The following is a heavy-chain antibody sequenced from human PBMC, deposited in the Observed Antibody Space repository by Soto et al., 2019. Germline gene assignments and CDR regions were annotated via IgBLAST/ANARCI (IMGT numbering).Heavy chain of an antibody. CDR3: AIIMTHSDSFDI. Sequence: ASVKVSCKASGYTFTGYYMHWVRQAPGQGLEWVGSINSSSGATTYAQKFQDSVAMTRDTSVSTAYMDLNRLTSDDTAIYYCAIIMTHSDSFDIWGQGTMVTVSS. V-gene: IGHV1-2*04. CDR1: GYTFTGYY. D-gene: IGHD3-16*01. CDR2: INSSSGAT. J-gene: IGHJ3*02.